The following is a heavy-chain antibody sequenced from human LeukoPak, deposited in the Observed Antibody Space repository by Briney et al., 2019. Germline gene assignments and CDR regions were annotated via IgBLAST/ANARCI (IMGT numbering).Heavy chain of an antibody. Sequence: PGGSLRLSCAASGFTFSSYSMNWVRQAPGKGLEWVSSISSSSSYIYYADSVKGRFTISRDSAKNSLYLQMNSLRAEDTSVYYCAPLPSSSGWYGGDYWGQGTLVTVSS. CDR1: GFTFSSYS. CDR2: ISSSSSYI. CDR3: APLPSSSGWYGGDY. D-gene: IGHD6-19*01. J-gene: IGHJ4*02. V-gene: IGHV3-21*01.